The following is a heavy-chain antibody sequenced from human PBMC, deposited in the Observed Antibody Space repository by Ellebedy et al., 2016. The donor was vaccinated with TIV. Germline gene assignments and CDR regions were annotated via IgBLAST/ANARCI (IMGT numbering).Heavy chain of an antibody. V-gene: IGHV3-21*01. D-gene: IGHD1-26*01. Sequence: PGGSLRLSCAASGINFSGCTMNWVRQAPGKGLEWVASISSGSSYIFYADSIKGRFTISRDDAKSSLFLQMNSLRGEDTAVYYCVRDGSHYVYWGQGALVTVSS. CDR1: GINFSGCT. J-gene: IGHJ4*02. CDR2: ISSGSSYI. CDR3: VRDGSHYVY.